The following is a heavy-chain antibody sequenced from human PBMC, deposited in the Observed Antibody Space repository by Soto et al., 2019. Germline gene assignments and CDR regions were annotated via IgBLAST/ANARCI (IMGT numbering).Heavy chain of an antibody. V-gene: IGHV1-18*01. CDR1: GYTFSSYG. D-gene: IGHD4-4*01. CDR3: ATWAFVNYAPPLTQ. CDR2: ISVYNGHT. J-gene: IGHJ4*02. Sequence: QVHLMQSGAEVKSPGASVRVSCKASGYTFSSYGVSWVRQAPGQGLEFMGWISVYNGHTNYAQKCEAKFPMTTDTSTTTANMELSGLTSPDPAGSCCATWAFVNYAPPLTQWGKGPLFPVS.